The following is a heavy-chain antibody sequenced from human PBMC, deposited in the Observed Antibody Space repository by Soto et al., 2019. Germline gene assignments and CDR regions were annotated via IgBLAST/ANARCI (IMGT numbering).Heavy chain of an antibody. CDR3: AKDWPTGTTRRFYYYYMDV. CDR1: GFTFSSYA. V-gene: IGHV3-23*01. J-gene: IGHJ6*03. D-gene: IGHD1-1*01. CDR2: ISGSGGST. Sequence: GGSLRLSCAASGFTFSSYAMSWVRQAPGKGLEWVSAISGSGGSTYYADSVKGRFTISRDNSKNTLYLQMNSLRAEDTAVYYCAKDWPTGTTRRFYYYYMDVWGKGTTVTVSS.